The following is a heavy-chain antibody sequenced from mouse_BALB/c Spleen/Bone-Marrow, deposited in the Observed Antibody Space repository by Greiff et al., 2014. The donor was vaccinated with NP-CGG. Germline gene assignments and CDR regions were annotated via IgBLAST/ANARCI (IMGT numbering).Heavy chain of an antibody. CDR1: GFTFSSYG. D-gene: IGHD1-1*01. Sequence: VQLQQSGGGLVQPGGSLKLSCVASGFTFSSYGMSWVRQTPDKRLELVATINNNGGSTYYPDGVKGQFTISRDNAKNTLYLQMSSLKSEDTAMYYCARVYGWYFDVWGAGTTVTVPS. CDR2: INNNGGST. J-gene: IGHJ1*01. CDR3: ARVYGWYFDV. V-gene: IGHV5-6-3*01.